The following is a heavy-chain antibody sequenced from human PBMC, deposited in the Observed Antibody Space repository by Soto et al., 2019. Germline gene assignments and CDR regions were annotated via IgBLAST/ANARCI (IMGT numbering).Heavy chain of an antibody. V-gene: IGHV4-31*03. CDR1: GGSISSGGYY. D-gene: IGHD1-7*01. CDR2: IYYSGST. Sequence: QVQLQESGPGLVKPSQTLSLTCTVSGGSISSGGYYWSWIRQHPGKGLEWIGYIYYSGSTYYNPSLKSRVTISVDTSKHQFSLKLSSVTAADTAVYYCARQLPNSRRTGLYFDYWGQGTLVTVSS. J-gene: IGHJ4*02. CDR3: ARQLPNSRRTGLYFDY.